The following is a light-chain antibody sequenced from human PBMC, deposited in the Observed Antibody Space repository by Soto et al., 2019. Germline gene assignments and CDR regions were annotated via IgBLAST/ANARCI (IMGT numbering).Light chain of an antibody. Sequence: EIVLTQAPGTLSLSQGERATLSCRASQSGSSSYFAWYQQKPGQAPRLRIYGASSRATGITDRLIGSGSGTDFTRTIGRLEPEDFAVYSFQQDGSSPYTFGHVTKLEI. V-gene: IGKV3-20*01. CDR1: QSGSSSY. J-gene: IGKJ2*01. CDR3: QQDGSSPYT. CDR2: GAS.